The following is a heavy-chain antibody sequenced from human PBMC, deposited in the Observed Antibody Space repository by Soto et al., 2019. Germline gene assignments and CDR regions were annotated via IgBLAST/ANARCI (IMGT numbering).Heavy chain of an antibody. CDR3: AKGNPVYWYFDL. Sequence: EVQLLESGGGLVQPGGSLRLSCAASGFTFSSYAMSWVRQAPGKGLEWVSAISGSGGSTYYADSVKGRFTISRDNSKNTLYLQMTSLRPEDPAVYYCAKGNPVYWYFDLSGRGTLVTVSS. CDR2: ISGSGGST. D-gene: IGHD1-1*01. J-gene: IGHJ2*01. CDR1: GFTFSSYA. V-gene: IGHV3-23*01.